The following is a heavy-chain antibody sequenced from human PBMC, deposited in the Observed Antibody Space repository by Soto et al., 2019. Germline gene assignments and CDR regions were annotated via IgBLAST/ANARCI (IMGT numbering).Heavy chain of an antibody. CDR1: GFTFSTYS. D-gene: IGHD2-21*01. V-gene: IGHV3-48*02. Sequence: PGVSLRLSCVGSGFTFSTYSMNWVRQAPGKGLEWIAFISSSGSTITYADSAKGRFTISRENAKNSVYLQMNSLRDEDTALYYCAKLPLLRVVDNRFAPWGQGTQVTVAS. CDR2: ISSSGSTI. J-gene: IGHJ5*02. CDR3: AKLPLLRVVDNRFAP.